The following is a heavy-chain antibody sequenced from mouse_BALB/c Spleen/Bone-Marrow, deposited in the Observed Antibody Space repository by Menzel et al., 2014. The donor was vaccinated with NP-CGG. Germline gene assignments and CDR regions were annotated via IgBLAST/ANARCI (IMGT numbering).Heavy chain of an antibody. CDR1: GYTFTSYW. CDR2: INPSNGRT. Sequence: QVQLQQSGAELVKPGAPVKLSCKASGYTFTSYWMHWVKQRPGQGLEWIGEINPSNGRTNYNEKFKSKATLTVDKSSSTAYMRLSSLTSEDSAVYYCARRTTTVVATDYWGQGTTLTVSS. J-gene: IGHJ2*01. CDR3: ARRTTTVVATDY. D-gene: IGHD1-1*01. V-gene: IGHV1S81*02.